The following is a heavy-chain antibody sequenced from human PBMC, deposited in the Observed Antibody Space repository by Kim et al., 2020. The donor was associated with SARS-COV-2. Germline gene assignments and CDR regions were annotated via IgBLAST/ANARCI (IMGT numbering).Heavy chain of an antibody. Sequence: SQTLSLTCAISGDSVSSNNAAWNWIRQSPSRGLEWLGRTYYRSKWFNDYALSVKSRITINPDTSKNHFSLQLSSVTPEDTAVYYCATGGSGLGGMNVWGQGTTVTVSS. CDR2: TYYRSKWFN. CDR3: ATGGSGLGGMNV. D-gene: IGHD3-16*01. V-gene: IGHV6-1*01. CDR1: GDSVSSNNAA. J-gene: IGHJ6*02.